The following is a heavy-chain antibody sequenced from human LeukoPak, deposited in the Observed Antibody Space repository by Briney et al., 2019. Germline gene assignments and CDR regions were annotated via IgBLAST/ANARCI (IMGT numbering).Heavy chain of an antibody. V-gene: IGHV4-39*07. Sequence: SETLSLTCTVSGGSISSSSYYWGWIRQPPGKGLEWIGSIYYSGSTYYNPSLKSRVTISVDTSKNQFSLKLSSVTAADTAVYYCARDPNGDYIGAFDMWGRGTMVSVSS. CDR2: IYYSGST. CDR1: GGSISSSSYY. D-gene: IGHD4-17*01. J-gene: IGHJ3*02. CDR3: ARDPNGDYIGAFDM.